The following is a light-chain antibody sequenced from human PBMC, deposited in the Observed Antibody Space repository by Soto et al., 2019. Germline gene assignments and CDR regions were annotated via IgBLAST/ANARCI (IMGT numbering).Light chain of an antibody. CDR1: QGIKND. CDR3: QHYNSYSEA. V-gene: IGKV1-17*01. CDR2: VAS. Sequence: IQMTQSPSSLSASFGDRVTITCRASQGIKNDLGWYQQKPGRAPKLLIYVASSLQSGVPSRFRGSGSGTEFTLTISSLQPDDFETYYCQHYNSYSEAFGQGTKVDIK. J-gene: IGKJ1*01.